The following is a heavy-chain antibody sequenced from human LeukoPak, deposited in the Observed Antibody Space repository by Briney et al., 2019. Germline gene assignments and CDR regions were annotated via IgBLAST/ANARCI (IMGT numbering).Heavy chain of an antibody. Sequence: ASVKVSCKASGYTFTGYYMHWVRQAPGQGLEWMGWINPNCGGAKYAQKFQGRVTMTGDTATGTAYMELSGLTSDDTAVYYCARGRGVAVTGTIDYWGQGTLVTVSP. CDR2: INPNCGGA. J-gene: IGHJ4*02. D-gene: IGHD6-19*01. V-gene: IGHV1-2*02. CDR1: GYTFTGYY. CDR3: ARGRGVAVTGTIDY.